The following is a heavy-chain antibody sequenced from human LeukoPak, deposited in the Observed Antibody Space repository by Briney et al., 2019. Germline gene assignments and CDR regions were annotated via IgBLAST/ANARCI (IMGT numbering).Heavy chain of an antibody. CDR2: FHCCGDT. J-gene: IGHJ4*02. D-gene: IGHD3-3*01. V-gene: IGHV4-59*01. CDR1: SGSIDNYY. CDR3: ARHLWSEYHKFDY. Sequence: SETLSFTCTIPSGSIDNYYCSWLRQPAGRGLEWVGQFHCCGDTSYNPSLKSRVTISVDRSKTQFSLKLSSVTAADTAVYYCARHLWSEYHKFDYWGQGTLVTVSS.